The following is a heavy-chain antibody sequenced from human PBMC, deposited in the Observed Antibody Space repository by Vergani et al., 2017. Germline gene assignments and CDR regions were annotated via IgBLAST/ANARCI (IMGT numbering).Heavy chain of an antibody. J-gene: IGHJ4*02. Sequence: QVQLQESGPGLVKPSETLSLTCTVSGGSISSYYWSWIRQPPGKGLEWIGYIYYSGSTYYNPSLKSRVTISVDTSKNQFSLKLSSVTAADTAVYYCARDAAAGLHYFDYWGQGTLVTVSS. D-gene: IGHD6-13*01. CDR3: ARDAAAGLHYFDY. V-gene: IGHV4-59*12. CDR2: IYYSGST. CDR1: GGSISSYY.